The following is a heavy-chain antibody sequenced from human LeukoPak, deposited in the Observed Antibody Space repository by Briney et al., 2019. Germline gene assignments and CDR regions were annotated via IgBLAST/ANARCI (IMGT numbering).Heavy chain of an antibody. D-gene: IGHD1-26*01. J-gene: IGHJ4*02. CDR3: ARGRGRGFTYFDY. CDR1: GGSFSGYY. V-gene: IGHV4-34*01. CDR2: INHSGST. Sequence: PSETLSLTCAAYGGSFSGYYWSWIRQPPGKGLEWIGEINHSGSTNYNPSLKSRVTISVDTSKNQFSLKLSSVTAADTAVYYCARGRGRGFTYFDYWGQGTLVTVSS.